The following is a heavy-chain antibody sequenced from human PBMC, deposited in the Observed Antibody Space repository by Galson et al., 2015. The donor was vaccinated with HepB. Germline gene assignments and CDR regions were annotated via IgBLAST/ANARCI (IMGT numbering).Heavy chain of an antibody. J-gene: IGHJ5*02. CDR3: ARAMVVVTNGMNWFDP. Sequence: ETLSLTCTVSGGSISSYYWSWIRQPPGKGLEWIGYIYYSGSTNYNPSLKSRVTISVDTSKNQFSLKLSSVTAADTAVYYCARAMVVVTNGMNWFDPWGQGTLVTVSS. V-gene: IGHV4-59*01. CDR1: GGSISSYY. CDR2: IYYSGST. D-gene: IGHD3-22*01.